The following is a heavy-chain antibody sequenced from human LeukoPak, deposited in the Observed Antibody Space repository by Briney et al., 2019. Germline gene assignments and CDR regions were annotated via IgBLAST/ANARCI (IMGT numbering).Heavy chain of an antibody. J-gene: IGHJ4*02. V-gene: IGHV3-23*01. CDR3: AKDKGITGNIYDY. CDR2: IGGRDGGT. CDR1: GFIFSNYA. D-gene: IGHD1-20*01. Sequence: GGSLRLSCAASGFIFSNYAMSWVRQAPGRGLEWVSAIGGRDGGTYYADSAKGRFTISRDNSKNTLYLEMNSLRAEDTAVYYCAKDKGITGNIYDYWGQGTLVTVSS.